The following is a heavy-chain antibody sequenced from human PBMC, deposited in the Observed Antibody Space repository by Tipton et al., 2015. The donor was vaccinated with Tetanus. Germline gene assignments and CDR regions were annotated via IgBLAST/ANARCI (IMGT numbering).Heavy chain of an antibody. CDR2: IYFSGST. CDR1: GGSISSGGYY. Sequence: TLSLTCTVSGGSISSGGYYWSWVRQHPGKGLEWIGDIYFSGSTYYNPSLKSRVTISVDTSKNQFSLRLKSVTAADTAVYYCARDQARGARGWNYFDYLGQGTLVTASS. CDR3: ARDQARGARGWNYFDY. J-gene: IGHJ4*02. V-gene: IGHV4-31*03. D-gene: IGHD1-26*01.